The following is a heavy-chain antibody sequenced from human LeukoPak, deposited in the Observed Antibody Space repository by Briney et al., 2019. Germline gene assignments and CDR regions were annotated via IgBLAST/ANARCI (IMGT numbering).Heavy chain of an antibody. D-gene: IGHD3-10*01. CDR2: IIPIFGTA. V-gene: IGHV1-69*13. CDR3: ARLWFGELLVSGAFDI. Sequence: SVKVYCKASRGTFSSYAISWMRQAPGQGLEWMGGIIPIFGTANYAQKFQGRVTITADESTSTAYMELSSLRSEDTAVYYCARLWFGELLVSGAFDIWGQGTMVTVSS. CDR1: RGTFSSYA. J-gene: IGHJ3*02.